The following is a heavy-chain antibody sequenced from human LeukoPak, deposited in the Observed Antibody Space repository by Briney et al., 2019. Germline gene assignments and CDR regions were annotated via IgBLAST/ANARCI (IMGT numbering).Heavy chain of an antibody. CDR3: AKDMITFGGVMLVDY. V-gene: IGHV3-30*18. CDR2: ISYDGSNK. CDR1: GFTFSSYG. J-gene: IGHJ4*02. D-gene: IGHD3-16*01. Sequence: PGRSLRLSCAASGFTFSSYGMHWVRQAPGKGLEWVAVISYDGSNKYYADSVKGRFTISRDNSKNTLYLQMNSLRAEDTAVYYCAKDMITFGGVMLVDYWGQGTLVTVSS.